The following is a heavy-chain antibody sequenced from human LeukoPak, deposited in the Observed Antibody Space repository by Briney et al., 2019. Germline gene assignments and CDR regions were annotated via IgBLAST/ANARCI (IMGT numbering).Heavy chain of an antibody. CDR1: GGSFSGYY. J-gene: IGHJ5*02. V-gene: IGHV4-34*01. CDR2: INHSGST. Sequence: PSETLSLTCAVYGGSFSGYYWSWIRQPPGKGLEWIGEINHSGSTNYNPSLKSRVTISVDTSKNQFSLKLSSVTAADTAVYYCARVSGRWGYYGSGKVWFDPWGQGTLVTVSS. CDR3: ARVSGRWGYYGSGKVWFDP. D-gene: IGHD3-10*01.